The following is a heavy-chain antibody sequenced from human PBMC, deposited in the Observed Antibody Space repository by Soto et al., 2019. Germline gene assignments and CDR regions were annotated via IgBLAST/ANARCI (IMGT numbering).Heavy chain of an antibody. CDR1: GGSFRDYY. Sequence: SETLSLTCAVYGGSFRDYYWSWVRQPPGKGLEWIGQINHSGSTNYNPSLKSRVTISVDTSKNQFSLKLSSVTAADTAVYYCARQGRLRQQLPYFFDYWGQGTLVTVSS. CDR2: INHSGST. J-gene: IGHJ4*02. V-gene: IGHV4-34*01. D-gene: IGHD6-13*01. CDR3: ARQGRLRQQLPYFFDY.